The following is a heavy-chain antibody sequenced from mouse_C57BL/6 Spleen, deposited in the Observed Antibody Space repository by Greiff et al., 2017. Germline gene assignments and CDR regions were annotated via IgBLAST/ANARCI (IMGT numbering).Heavy chain of an antibody. Sequence: VQLQQSGPELVKPGASVKISCKASGYTFTDYYMNWVKQSHGKSLEWIGDINPNNGGTSYNQKFKGKATLTVDKSSSTAYMELRSLTSEDSAVYYCARRGRAQATMVWFAYWGQGTLVTFSA. CDR3: ARRGRAQATMVWFAY. D-gene: IGHD3-2*02. CDR2: INPNNGGT. V-gene: IGHV1-26*01. CDR1: GYTFTDYY. J-gene: IGHJ3*01.